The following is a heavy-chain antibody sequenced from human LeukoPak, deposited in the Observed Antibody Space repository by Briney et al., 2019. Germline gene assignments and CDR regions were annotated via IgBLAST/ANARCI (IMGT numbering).Heavy chain of an antibody. Sequence: PRGSLRLSCAASGFTFSSYWIHWVRQAPGKGLVWVSRVNRDGSRTSYADSVKGRFTISRDNAKDSLYLQMNSLRVEDTAVYYCARGRGGRDPFDIWGQGTKVTVSS. CDR1: GFTFSSYW. CDR2: VNRDGSRT. J-gene: IGHJ3*02. D-gene: IGHD3-16*01. CDR3: ARGRGGRDPFDI. V-gene: IGHV3-74*01.